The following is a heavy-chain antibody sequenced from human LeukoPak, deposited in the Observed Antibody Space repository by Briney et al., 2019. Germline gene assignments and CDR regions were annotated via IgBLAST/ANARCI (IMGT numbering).Heavy chain of an antibody. CDR1: GFTFSNAW. J-gene: IGHJ4*02. V-gene: IGHV3-15*01. Sequence: GGSLRLSCAASGFTFSNAWMNWVRQAPGKGLEWVGLIKSRSDGRTTDYAAPVKGRFTISRDDSKNTLYLQMNSLKTEDTAVYYCHGGGTLDYWGQGTLVTVSS. CDR2: IKSRSDGRTT. CDR3: HGGGTLDY. D-gene: IGHD1-1*01.